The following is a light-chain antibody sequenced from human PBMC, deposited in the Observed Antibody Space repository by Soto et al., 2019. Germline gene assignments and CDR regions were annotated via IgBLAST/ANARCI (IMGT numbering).Light chain of an antibody. CDR2: DAS. J-gene: IGKJ4*01. V-gene: IGKV1-5*01. Sequence: DIQITRSPPTMSACVGDRVTLTFRASQSISSWLAWYQQKPWKAPKLLIYDASSSESGVPSRFSGSGSGTEFTLTSSSLQPDDFGTYSCQQDNSYPPLTFGGGTKLDI. CDR3: QQDNSYPPLT. CDR1: QSISSW.